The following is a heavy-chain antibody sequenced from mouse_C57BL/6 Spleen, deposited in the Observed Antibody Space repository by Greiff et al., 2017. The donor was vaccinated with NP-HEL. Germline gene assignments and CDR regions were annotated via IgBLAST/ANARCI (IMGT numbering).Heavy chain of an antibody. V-gene: IGHV1-63*01. J-gene: IGHJ4*01. CDR3: ARWTTNAMDY. D-gene: IGHD1-1*01. CDR1: GYTFTNYW. CDR2: IYPGGGYT. Sequence: QVHVKQSGAELVRPGTSVKMSCKASGYTFTNYWIGWAKQRPGHGLEWIGDIYPGGGYTNYNEKFKGKATLTADKSSSTAYMQFSSLTSEDSAIYYCARWTTNAMDYWGQGTSVTVSS.